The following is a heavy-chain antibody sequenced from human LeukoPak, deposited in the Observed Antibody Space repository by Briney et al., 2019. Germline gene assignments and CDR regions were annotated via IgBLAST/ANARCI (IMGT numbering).Heavy chain of an antibody. J-gene: IGHJ4*02. CDR2: ISAYNGNT. V-gene: IGHV1-18*01. D-gene: IGHD3-22*01. CDR1: GYTFTSYG. Sequence: GASVKVSCKASGYTFTSYGISWVRQAPGQGLEWMGWISAYNGNTNYAQKLQGRVTMTTDTSTSTAYMELRSLRSDDTAVYYCARVMLYYYDSSGYYYSDYWGQGTLVTVSS. CDR3: ARVMLYYYDSSGYYYSDY.